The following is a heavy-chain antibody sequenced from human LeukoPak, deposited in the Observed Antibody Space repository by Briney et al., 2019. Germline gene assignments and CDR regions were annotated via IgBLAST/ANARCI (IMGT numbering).Heavy chain of an antibody. CDR1: GYTLTELS. Sequence: ASVKVSCKVSGYTLTELSMHWVRQAPGKGLEWMGGFDPEDGETIYAQKFQGRVTMTEDTSTVTAYMELSSLRSEDTAVYYCATGGHRGEPSSYYDILTGYYNDGGDFDYWGQGTLVTVSS. CDR2: FDPEDGET. J-gene: IGHJ4*02. CDR3: ATGGHRGEPSSYYDILTGYYNDGGDFDY. V-gene: IGHV1-24*01. D-gene: IGHD3-9*01.